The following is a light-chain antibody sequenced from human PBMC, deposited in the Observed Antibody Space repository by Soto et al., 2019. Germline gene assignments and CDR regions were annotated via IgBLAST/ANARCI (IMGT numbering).Light chain of an antibody. Sequence: DIQMTQSPSSLSASVGDRVTISCRASQSIVTYLNWYQQKVGRAPKLLIYATSSLQSGVPSRFSGSGYGTDFTLTISSLQPEDFATYYCQQSYGIPYSFGQGTKLEIK. J-gene: IGKJ2*03. V-gene: IGKV1-39*01. CDR1: QSIVTY. CDR3: QQSYGIPYS. CDR2: ATS.